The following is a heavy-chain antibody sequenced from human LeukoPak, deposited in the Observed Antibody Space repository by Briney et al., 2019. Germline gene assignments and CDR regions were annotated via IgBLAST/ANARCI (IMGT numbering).Heavy chain of an antibody. J-gene: IGHJ4*02. Sequence: KPSEALSPPCTVSGGSISCYYWSWIRQPPGKGLEWIGSLFYSGNTNYNPSLKSRVTISLDTSKNQVSLKLSSVTAADTAVYYCARGSSPFDYWGQGTLVTVSS. V-gene: IGHV4-59*08. CDR1: GGSISCYY. CDR3: ARGSSPFDY. CDR2: LFYSGNT.